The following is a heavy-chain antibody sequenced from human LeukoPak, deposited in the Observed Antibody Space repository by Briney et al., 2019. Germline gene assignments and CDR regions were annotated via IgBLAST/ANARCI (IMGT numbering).Heavy chain of an antibody. D-gene: IGHD3-10*01. J-gene: IGHJ4*02. V-gene: IGHV4-59*01. CDR2: IYYSGTT. Sequence: SETLSLTCTVSGGSLTSYYWSWIRQPPGKGLEWIGYIYYSGTTSYNPSLKSRVTISVDTPKNQFSLKLTSVTAADTAVYYCARDPRSGNYLDYWGQGTLVTVSS. CDR1: GGSLTSYY. CDR3: ARDPRSGNYLDY.